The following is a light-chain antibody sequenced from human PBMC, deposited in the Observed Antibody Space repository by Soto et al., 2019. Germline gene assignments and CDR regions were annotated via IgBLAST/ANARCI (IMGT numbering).Light chain of an antibody. J-gene: IGLJ2*01. CDR2: DVS. Sequence: QSVLTQPASVSGSPGQSITISCTGTSSDVGGYNYVSWYQQHPGKAPKLMICDVSNRPSGVSNRFSGSKSGNTASLTISGLQAADEADYYCSSYTSTTAVVFGGGTKLTVL. CDR1: SSDVGGYNY. CDR3: SSYTSTTAVV. V-gene: IGLV2-14*01.